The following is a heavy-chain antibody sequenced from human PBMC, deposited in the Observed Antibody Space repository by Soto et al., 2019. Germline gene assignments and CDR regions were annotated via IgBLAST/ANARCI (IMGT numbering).Heavy chain of an antibody. CDR1: GYTFTSHE. V-gene: IGHV1-8*01. CDR2: MSPSTGNT. CDR3: ARGYGDYGTFDY. Sequence: QVQLVQSGAEVKKPGASVKVSSKASGYTFTSHELNWVRKAPGQGPEWMGWMSPSTGNTGYVQKFQGRVTMTRDISISTAYMELRSLTSDDTAVYYCARGYGDYGTFDYWGQGTLVTVSS. D-gene: IGHD4-17*01. J-gene: IGHJ4*02.